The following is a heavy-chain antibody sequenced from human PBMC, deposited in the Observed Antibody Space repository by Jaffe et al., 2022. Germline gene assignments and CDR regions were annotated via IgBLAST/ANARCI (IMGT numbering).Heavy chain of an antibody. CDR2: IQNDGSNK. V-gene: IGHV3-30*02. CDR3: AADPPGRAVAGFDY. CDR1: GFTFRGYG. Sequence: QVQLVESGGGVVQPGGSLRLSCAASGFTFRGYGMHWVRQAPDKGLEWVTFIQNDGSNKYYADSVEGRFTISRDNFKNTLYLQMNSLRPDDTAVYYCAADPPGRAVAGFDYWGQGILVTVSS. D-gene: IGHD6-19*01. J-gene: IGHJ4*02.